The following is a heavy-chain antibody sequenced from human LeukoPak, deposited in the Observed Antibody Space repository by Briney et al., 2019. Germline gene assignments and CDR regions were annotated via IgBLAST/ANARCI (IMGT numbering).Heavy chain of an antibody. V-gene: IGHV1-18*01. CDR3: AVGTTAPKLGAFDI. J-gene: IGHJ3*02. CDR1: GYNFMTYG. Sequence: ASVKVSCKASGYNFMTYGISWVRQAPGQGLEWMGWISPYKGKTSYGQKFQGRITMITDTSTSTAYMDLTSLRSDDTAVYYCAVGTTAPKLGAFDIWGQGTMVTVSS. D-gene: IGHD4-17*01. CDR2: ISPYKGKT.